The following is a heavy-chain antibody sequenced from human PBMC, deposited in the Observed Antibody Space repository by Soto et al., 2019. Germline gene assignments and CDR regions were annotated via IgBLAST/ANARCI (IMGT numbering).Heavy chain of an antibody. CDR2: IYYSGST. J-gene: IGHJ6*03. CDR3: ARDRSGGGYYYYYMDV. CDR1: GGSISSYY. D-gene: IGHD3-16*01. V-gene: IGHV4-59*01. Sequence: PSETLSLTCTVSGGSISSYYRSWIRQPPGKGLEWIGYIYYSGSTNYNPSLKSRVTISVDTSKNQFSLKLSSVTAADTAVYYCARDRSGGGYYYYYMDVWGKGTTVTVSS.